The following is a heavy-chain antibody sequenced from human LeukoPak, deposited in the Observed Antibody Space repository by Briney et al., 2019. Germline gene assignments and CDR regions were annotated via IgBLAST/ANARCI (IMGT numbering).Heavy chain of an antibody. CDR3: AKVISSFSGYDSY. V-gene: IGHV3-23*01. CDR2: ISDGGHHR. CDR1: GFTFNNYA. Sequence: GGSLRLSCAASGFTFNNYAMNWVRQAPGKGLEWVSSISDGGHHRFYADSVRGRFTISRDNSKNTLYLQMDSLRAEDTAVYYCAKVISSFSGYDSYWGQGTLVTVSS. J-gene: IGHJ4*02. D-gene: IGHD5-12*01.